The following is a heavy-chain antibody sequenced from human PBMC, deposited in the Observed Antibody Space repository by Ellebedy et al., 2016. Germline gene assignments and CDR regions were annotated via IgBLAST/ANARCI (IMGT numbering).Heavy chain of an antibody. D-gene: IGHD1-14*01. CDR1: GYTYTSYG. CDR3: ARDSGRASHFRTCGDY. J-gene: IGHJ4*02. V-gene: IGHV1-18*01. CDR2: ISTYDGNT. Sequence: ASVKVSCKASGYTYTSYGISWVRQAPGQGLEWMGWISTYDGNTNYAQNLQGRVTMTTDTSTGTVYMELRSLISDDTAVYYCARDSGRASHFRTCGDYWGQGTLVTVSS.